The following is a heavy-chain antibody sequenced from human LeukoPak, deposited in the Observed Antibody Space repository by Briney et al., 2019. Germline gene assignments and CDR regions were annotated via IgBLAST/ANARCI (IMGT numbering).Heavy chain of an antibody. CDR1: GDSFSSVSYY. CDR2: IYATGST. Sequence: SETLSLTCTVSGDSFSSVSYYWSWLRQPAGKGVEWIGRIYATGSTNYNPSLKSRVTISVDTPKNQFSLKLCSVTAADPAVYYCASGGLLNWFDPWRQGTVVTVSS. D-gene: IGHD1-26*01. CDR3: ASGGLLNWFDP. J-gene: IGHJ5*02. V-gene: IGHV4-61*02.